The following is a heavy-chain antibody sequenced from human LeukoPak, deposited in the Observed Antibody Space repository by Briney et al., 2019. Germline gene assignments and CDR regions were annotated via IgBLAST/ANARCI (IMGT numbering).Heavy chain of an antibody. Sequence: SETLPLTXAVCGGSFSGYYWSWIRQPPGKGLEWIGEINHSGSTNYNPSLKSRVTISVDTSKNQFSLKLSSVTAADTAVYYCARGLDLTYWGQGTLVTVSS. CDR3: ARGLDLTY. V-gene: IGHV4-34*01. J-gene: IGHJ4*02. CDR2: INHSGST. D-gene: IGHD2-21*02. CDR1: GGSFSGYY.